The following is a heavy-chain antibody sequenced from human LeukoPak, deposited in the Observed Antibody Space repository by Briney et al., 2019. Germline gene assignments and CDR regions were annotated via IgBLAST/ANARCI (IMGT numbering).Heavy chain of an antibody. J-gene: IGHJ4*02. CDR2: ISRDSNDI. CDR1: GFSFSSYS. D-gene: IGHD2-2*01. CDR3: AKDLPAAVD. Sequence: GGCLRLSCEASGFSFSSYSMSWVRQAPGKGLEWVSFISRDSNDIYHADSVKGRFTISRDNAKSSLYLQMNSLRADDTAVYYCAKDLPAAVDWGQGTQVTVSS. V-gene: IGHV3-21*01.